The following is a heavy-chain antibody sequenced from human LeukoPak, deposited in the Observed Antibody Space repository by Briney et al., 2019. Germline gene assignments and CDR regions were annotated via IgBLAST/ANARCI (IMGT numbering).Heavy chain of an antibody. Sequence: GGSLRLSCAASGFTFSSYWMSWVRQAPGKGLEWVANIKQDGSEKYYVDSVKGRFTISRDNAKNSLYLQMNSLRAEDTATYCARGEFGDYYYFYMDVWGKGTTVTVSS. D-gene: IGHD2/OR15-2a*01. CDR2: IKQDGSEK. CDR3: ARGEFGDYYYFYMDV. J-gene: IGHJ6*03. V-gene: IGHV3-7*01. CDR1: GFTFSSYW.